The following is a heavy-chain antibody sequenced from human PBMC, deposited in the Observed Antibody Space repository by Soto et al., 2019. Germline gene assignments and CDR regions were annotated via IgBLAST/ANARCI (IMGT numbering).Heavy chain of an antibody. V-gene: IGHV4-59*01. D-gene: IGHD5-18*01. Sequence: RSLTCTVSGGSISSYYWSWIRQPPGKGLEWIGYIYYSGSTNYNPSLKSRVTISVDTSKNQFSLKLSSVTAADTAVYYCARDGGYSYGVSFDYWGQGTLVTVSS. CDR2: IYYSGST. J-gene: IGHJ4*02. CDR1: GGSISSYY. CDR3: ARDGGYSYGVSFDY.